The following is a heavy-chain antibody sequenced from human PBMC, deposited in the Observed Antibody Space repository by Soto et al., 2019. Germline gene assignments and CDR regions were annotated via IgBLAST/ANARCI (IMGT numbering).Heavy chain of an antibody. CDR3: ARGLIRYYDFWSGYSYGMDV. CDR1: GGSFSGYY. Sequence: PSETLSLTCAVYGGSFSGYYWSWIRQPPGKGLEWIGEINHSGSTNYNPSLKSRVTISVDTSKNQFSLKLSSVTAADTAVYYCARGLIRYYDFWSGYSYGMDVWGQGTLVTVSS. V-gene: IGHV4-34*01. CDR2: INHSGST. D-gene: IGHD3-3*01. J-gene: IGHJ6*02.